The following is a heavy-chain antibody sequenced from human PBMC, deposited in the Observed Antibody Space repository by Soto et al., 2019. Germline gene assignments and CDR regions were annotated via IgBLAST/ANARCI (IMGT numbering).Heavy chain of an antibody. J-gene: IGHJ5*02. CDR3: ARKPPGKLVNDP. CDR2: IYFSGST. Sequence: SATLSLTCTVSGGSVSSGSYYWSWIRQPPGKGLEWIGYIYFSGSTNYNPSLKSRVTISVDTSKNQFSLKLSSVTAADTAVYYCARKPPGKLVNDPWGQGTLVTVSS. CDR1: GGSVSSGSYY. V-gene: IGHV4-61*01. D-gene: IGHD1-1*01.